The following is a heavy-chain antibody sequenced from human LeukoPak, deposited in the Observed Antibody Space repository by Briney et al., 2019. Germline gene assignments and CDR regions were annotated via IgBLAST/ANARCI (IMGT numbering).Heavy chain of an antibody. D-gene: IGHD3-10*01. CDR2: INHSGST. V-gene: IGHV4-34*01. Sequence: SETLSLTCAVYGGSFSGYYWSWIRQPPGKGLEWIGEINHSGSTNYNPSLKSRVTISVDTSKNQFSLKLSSVTAADTAVYYCARGDYYGSGSYAYMDVWGKGTTVTISS. CDR3: ARGDYYGSGSYAYMDV. CDR1: GGSFSGYY. J-gene: IGHJ6*03.